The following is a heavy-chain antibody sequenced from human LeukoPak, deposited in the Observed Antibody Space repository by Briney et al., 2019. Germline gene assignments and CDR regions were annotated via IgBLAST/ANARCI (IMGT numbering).Heavy chain of an antibody. J-gene: IGHJ4*02. CDR3: ARGPGLQLFDY. V-gene: IGHV3-48*03. D-gene: IGHD5-24*01. Sequence: GGSLRLSCAASGFTFSSYEMNWVRQAPGKGLEWVSYISSSGSTIYYADSVKGRFTISRDNAKNSLCLQMNSLRAEDTAVYYCARGPGLQLFDYWGQGTLVTVSS. CDR2: ISSSGSTI. CDR1: GFTFSSYE.